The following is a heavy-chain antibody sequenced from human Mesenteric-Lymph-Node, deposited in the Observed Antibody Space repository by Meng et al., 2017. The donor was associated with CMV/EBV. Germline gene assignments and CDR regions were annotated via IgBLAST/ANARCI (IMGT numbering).Heavy chain of an antibody. D-gene: IGHD3-10*01. V-gene: IGHV1-8*01. CDR2: MNPNSGNT. CDR1: TSYD. Sequence: TSYDINWVRQATGQGLEWMGWMNPNSGNTGYAQKLQGRVTMTRNTSISTAYMELSSLRSEDTAVYYCARDEKRKYYYGSGKRPRWFDPWGQGTLVTVSS. CDR3: ARDEKRKYYYGSGKRPRWFDP. J-gene: IGHJ5*02.